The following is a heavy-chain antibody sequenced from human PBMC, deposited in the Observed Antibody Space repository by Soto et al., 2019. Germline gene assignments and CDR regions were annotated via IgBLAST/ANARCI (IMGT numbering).Heavy chain of an antibody. Sequence: SGPTLVNPTQTLTLTCTLSGFSLSTGGVGVGWIRQSPGKALEWLAVIYWDDVKHYSPSLERRLTITKDTSESEVVLTMTNMEPVDTATYYCARKGSGDYALDYWGQ. CDR1: GFSLSTGGVG. V-gene: IGHV2-5*02. D-gene: IGHD4-17*01. CDR3: ARKGSGDYALDY. J-gene: IGHJ4*02. CDR2: IYWDDVK.